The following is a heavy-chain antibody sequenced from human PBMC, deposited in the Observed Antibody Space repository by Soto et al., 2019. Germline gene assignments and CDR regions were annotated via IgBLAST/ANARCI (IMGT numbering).Heavy chain of an antibody. J-gene: IGHJ4*02. D-gene: IGHD5-18*01. CDR3: ARDSGLGYSYGQFDY. V-gene: IGHV3-33*01. Sequence: QVQLVESGGGVVQPGRSLRLSCAASGFTFSSYGMHWVRQAPGKGLEWVAVIWYDGSNKYYADSVKGRFTISRDNSKNTLYLQMNSLRAEDTAVYYCARDSGLGYSYGQFDYWGQGTLVTVSS. CDR1: GFTFSSYG. CDR2: IWYDGSNK.